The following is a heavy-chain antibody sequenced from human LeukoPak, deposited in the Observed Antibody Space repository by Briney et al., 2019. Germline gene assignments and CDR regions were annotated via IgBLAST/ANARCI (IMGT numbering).Heavy chain of an antibody. J-gene: IGHJ4*02. V-gene: IGHV3-21*01. D-gene: IGHD1-1*01. CDR3: ARSLTTLTYEGY. CDR2: INSGSTYT. CDR1: GFTFSSYM. Sequence: GGSLRLSCAASGFTFSSYMMNWVRQAPGKGLEWVSSINSGSTYTYFTESVKGRFTVSRDNAKNSLFLQMNSLRAEDTAIYYCARSLTTLTYEGYWGQGTLVTVSS.